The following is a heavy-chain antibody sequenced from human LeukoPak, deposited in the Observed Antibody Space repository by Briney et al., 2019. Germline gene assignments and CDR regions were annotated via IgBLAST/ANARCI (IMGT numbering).Heavy chain of an antibody. Sequence: ASLKVSCKASGYTFTSYAISWVRQAPGQGLEWMGGIIPIFVTANYAQKFQGRVTITADESTSTAYMELSSLRSEDTAVYYCARDRGGNHNWFDPWGQGTLVTVSS. J-gene: IGHJ5*02. D-gene: IGHD4-23*01. CDR1: GYTFTSYA. CDR3: ARDRGGNHNWFDP. CDR2: IIPIFVTA. V-gene: IGHV1-69*13.